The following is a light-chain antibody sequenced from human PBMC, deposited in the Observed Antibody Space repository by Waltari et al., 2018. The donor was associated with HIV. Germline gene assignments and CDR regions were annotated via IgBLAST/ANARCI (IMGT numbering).Light chain of an antibody. V-gene: IGLV1-44*01. CDR2: TDN. CDR3: AAWDDSLNGLWV. J-gene: IGLJ3*02. Sequence: QSVLTQPPSVSGTPGQRVTISCSGASSNIGRNTVNWFQLLPGTAPKPLIYTDNQRPSGVPDRFSGSKSGTSASLAINGLQSEDEADYFCAAWDDSLNGLWVFGGGTKLTVL. CDR1: SSNIGRNT.